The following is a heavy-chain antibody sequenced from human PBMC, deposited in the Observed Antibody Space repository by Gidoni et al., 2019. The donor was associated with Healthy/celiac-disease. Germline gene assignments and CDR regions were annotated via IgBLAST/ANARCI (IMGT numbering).Heavy chain of an antibody. Sequence: QVQLVQSGAEVKKPGASVKVSCKASGYTFTSYAMHWVRQAPGQRLEWMGWINAGNGNTKYSQKFQGRVTITRDTSASTAYMELSSLRSEDTAVYYCARDLQFEKGYYYYMDVWGKGTTVTVSS. D-gene: IGHD3-9*01. CDR1: GYTFTSYA. CDR3: ARDLQFEKGYYYYMDV. V-gene: IGHV1-3*01. CDR2: INAGNGNT. J-gene: IGHJ6*03.